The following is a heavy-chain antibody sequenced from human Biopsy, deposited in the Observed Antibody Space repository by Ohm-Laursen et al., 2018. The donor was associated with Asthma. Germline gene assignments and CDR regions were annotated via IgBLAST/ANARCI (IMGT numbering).Heavy chain of an antibody. CDR3: ASESYLRGFGHTLDL. V-gene: IGHV3-33*08. J-gene: IGHJ5*02. CDR1: GFVFSQCA. CDR2: ILSDGGEP. D-gene: IGHD5-12*01. Sequence: SLRLSCTASGFVFSQCALHWVRQAPGKGLEWVAFILSDGGEPSYADSVKGRFSISRDNSKSTVYLQMNSLRAGDTAVYYCASESYLRGFGHTLDLWGQGTQVTFS.